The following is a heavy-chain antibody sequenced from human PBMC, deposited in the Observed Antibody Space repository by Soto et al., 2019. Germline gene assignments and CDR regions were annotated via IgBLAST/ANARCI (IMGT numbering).Heavy chain of an antibody. J-gene: IGHJ4*02. CDR3: ARLQLELYFDY. CDR1: GFTVSSNY. CDR2: IYSGGST. D-gene: IGHD1-7*01. V-gene: IGHV3-66*01. Sequence: PGGSLRLSCAASGFTVSSNYMSWVRQAPGKGLEWVSVIYSGGSTYYADSVKGRFTISRDNSKNTLYLQMNSLRAEDTAVYYCARLQLELYFDYWGQGTLVTVSS.